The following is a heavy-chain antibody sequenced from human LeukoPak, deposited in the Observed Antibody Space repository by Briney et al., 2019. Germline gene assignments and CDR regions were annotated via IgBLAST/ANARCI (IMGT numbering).Heavy chain of an antibody. J-gene: IGHJ4*02. CDR3: ARVGSGSFGTLYYFDY. V-gene: IGHV4-4*07. Sequence: PSETLSLTCTVSGGSISSYYWSWIRQPAGKGLEWIGRIYTSGSTNYNPSLKSRVTMSVDMSKNQFSLKLSSVTAADTAVYYCARVGSGSFGTLYYFDYWGQGTLITVSS. CDR2: IYTSGST. D-gene: IGHD1-26*01. CDR1: GGSISSYY.